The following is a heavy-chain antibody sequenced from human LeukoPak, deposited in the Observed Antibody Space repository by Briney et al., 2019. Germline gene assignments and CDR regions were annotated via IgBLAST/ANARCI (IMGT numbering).Heavy chain of an antibody. V-gene: IGHV1-8*01. CDR2: MNPKSGNT. CDR1: GYTFTSCD. CDR3: ARVTGRIDY. J-gene: IGHJ4*02. Sequence: ASVKVSCKASGYTFTSCDINGVRQATGQGHEWMGWMNPKSGNTGYAQKFQGRVTMTRDTSISTAYMELSSLRSEDTAVYYCARVTGRIDYWGQGTLVTVSS. D-gene: IGHD7-27*01.